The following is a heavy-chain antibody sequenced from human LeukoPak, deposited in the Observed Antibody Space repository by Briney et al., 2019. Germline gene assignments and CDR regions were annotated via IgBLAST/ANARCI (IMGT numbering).Heavy chain of an antibody. CDR3: ASLSVTGTPDDY. CDR2: IYYSGST. CDR1: GGSISSSSYY. Sequence: SETLSLTCTVSGGSISSSSYYWGWIRQPPGKGLEWIGSIYYSGSTYYSPSLKSRITISVDTSENTFSLKLRSVTAADTAVYYCASLSVTGTPDDYWGRGTLVSVSS. D-gene: IGHD6-19*01. J-gene: IGHJ4*02. V-gene: IGHV4-39*07.